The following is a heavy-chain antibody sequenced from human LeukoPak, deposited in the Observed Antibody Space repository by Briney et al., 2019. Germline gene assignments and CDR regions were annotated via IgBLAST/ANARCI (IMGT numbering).Heavy chain of an antibody. Sequence: PSETLSLTCTVSGGSINSYYWSWIRQPPGKGLEWIGYIYYSGSTNYNPSPKSRLNMSVDTSKKQFSLKLSSVTAADTAVYFCARRSGYYYDSSGYMLDPWGQGTLVTVSS. CDR2: IYYSGST. J-gene: IGHJ5*02. D-gene: IGHD3-22*01. CDR1: GGSINSYY. CDR3: ARRSGYYYDSSGYMLDP. V-gene: IGHV4-59*08.